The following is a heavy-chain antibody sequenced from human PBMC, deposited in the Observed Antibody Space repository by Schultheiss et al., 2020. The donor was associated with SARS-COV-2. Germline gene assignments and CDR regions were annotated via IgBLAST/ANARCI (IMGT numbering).Heavy chain of an antibody. Sequence: SCAASGFTFTTYAMTWVRQAPGKGLEWVSAMSDSGDSTYYADSLKGRFTISRDSSKNTLYLQMNSLRADDSAVYYCARVVAQGLVYYYYYMDVWGKGTTVTVSS. J-gene: IGHJ6*03. CDR2: MSDSGDST. CDR3: ARVVAQGLVYYYYYMDV. D-gene: IGHD6-19*01. V-gene: IGHV3-23*01. CDR1: GFTFTTYA.